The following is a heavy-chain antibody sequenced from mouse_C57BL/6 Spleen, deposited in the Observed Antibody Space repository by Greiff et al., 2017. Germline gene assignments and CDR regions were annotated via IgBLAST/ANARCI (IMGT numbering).Heavy chain of an antibody. CDR2: ISYDGSN. CDR1: GYSITSGYY. J-gene: IGHJ2*01. Sequence: EVQLVESGPGLVKPSQSLSLTCSVTGYSITSGYYWNWIRQFPGNKLEWMGYISYDGSNNYNPSLKNRISITRSTSKNQFFLKLNSVTTEDTDTYYCARAPAYWGQGTTLSVSS. CDR3: ARAPAY. V-gene: IGHV3-6*01.